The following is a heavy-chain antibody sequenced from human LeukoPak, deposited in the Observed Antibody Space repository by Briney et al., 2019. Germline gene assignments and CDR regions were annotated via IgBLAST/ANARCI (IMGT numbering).Heavy chain of an antibody. CDR2: IIPIFGTA. CDR3: ASDPLVATGYFDY. Sequence: SVKVSCKASGGTFSSYAISWVRQAPGQGLEWMGRIIPIFGTANYAQKFQGRVTITTDESASTAYMELSSLRSEDTAVYYCASDPLVATGYFDYWGQGTLVTVSS. J-gene: IGHJ4*02. CDR1: GGTFSSYA. V-gene: IGHV1-69*05. D-gene: IGHD5-12*01.